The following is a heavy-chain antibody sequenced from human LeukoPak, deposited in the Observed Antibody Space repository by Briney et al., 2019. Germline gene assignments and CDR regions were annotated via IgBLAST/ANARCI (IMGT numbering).Heavy chain of an antibody. V-gene: IGHV4-39*07. J-gene: IGHJ2*01. Sequence: SSETLSLTCTVSGGSISSSSYYWGWIRQPPGKGLEWIGSIYYSGSTYYNPSLKSRVTISVDTSKNQFSLKLSSVTAADTAVYYCARVWKGWYFDLWGRGTLVTVSS. D-gene: IGHD1-1*01. CDR2: IYYSGST. CDR1: GGSISSSSYY. CDR3: ARVWKGWYFDL.